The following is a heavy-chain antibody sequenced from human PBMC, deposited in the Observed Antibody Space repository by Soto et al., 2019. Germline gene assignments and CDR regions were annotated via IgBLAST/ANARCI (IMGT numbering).Heavy chain of an antibody. CDR2: INHSGSP. CDR1: GGSFSGYY. CDR3: ATANWSHHYFDP. Sequence: ETLSLTCAVYGGSFSGYYWSWLRQPPGKGLEWIGEINHSGSPNYNPSLKSRVTISVDTSKNQFSLKMTSVTAADTAVYYCATANWSHHYFDPWGQGTLVTVSS. J-gene: IGHJ5*02. V-gene: IGHV4-34*01. D-gene: IGHD1-1*01.